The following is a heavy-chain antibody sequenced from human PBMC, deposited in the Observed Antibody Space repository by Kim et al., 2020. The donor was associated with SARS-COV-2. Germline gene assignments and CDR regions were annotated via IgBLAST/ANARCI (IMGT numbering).Heavy chain of an antibody. J-gene: IGHJ6*02. CDR3: ARVGVWADLGDDYDILTGGGV. D-gene: IGHD3-9*01. CDR1: GFTFSSYS. V-gene: IGHV3-21*01. CDR2: ISSSSSYI. Sequence: GGSLRLSCAASGFTFSSYSMNWVRQAPGKGLEWVSSISSSSSYIYYADSVKGRFTISRDNAKNSLYLQMNSLRAEDTAVYYCARVGVWADLGDDYDILTGGGVWGQGTTVTVSS.